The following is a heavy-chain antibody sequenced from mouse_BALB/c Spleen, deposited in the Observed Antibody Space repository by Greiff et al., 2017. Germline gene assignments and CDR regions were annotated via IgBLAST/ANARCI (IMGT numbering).Heavy chain of an antibody. CDR1: GYAFTNYL. J-gene: IGHJ2*01. CDR2: INPGSGGT. Sequence: VQLQESGAELVRPGTSVKVSCKASGYAFTNYLIEWVKQRPGQGLEWIGVINPGSGGTNYNEKFKGKATLTADKSSSTAYMQLSSLTSDDSAVYFCARGGDYWGQGTTLTVSS. V-gene: IGHV1-54*01. CDR3: ARGGDY.